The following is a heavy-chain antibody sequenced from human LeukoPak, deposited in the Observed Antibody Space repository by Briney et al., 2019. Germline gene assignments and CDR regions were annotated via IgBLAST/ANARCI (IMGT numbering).Heavy chain of an antibody. D-gene: IGHD3-22*01. J-gene: IGHJ4*02. V-gene: IGHV3-23*01. CDR2: FSGSGGTT. CDR3: AMRAAASRRSGYRY. CDR1: GFTISGYW. Sequence: GGSLRLSCAASGFTISGYWMHWVRQAPGKGLEWVSSFSGSGGTTYYADSVKGRFTISRDNSKNTLYLHMSSLRPEDTAVYYCAMRAAASRRSGYRYWGQGTLVTVSS.